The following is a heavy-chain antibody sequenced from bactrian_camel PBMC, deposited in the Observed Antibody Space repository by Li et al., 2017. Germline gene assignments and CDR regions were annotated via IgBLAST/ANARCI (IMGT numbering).Heavy chain of an antibody. Sequence: HVQLVESGGGSVQAGGSLSVSCVASGYSYQSFCMGWFRQSPGKEREEIVRIPRNGLPRYGSSTQGRFTVSKDNAGKSLYLQMNSVQPSDAAMYYCVADWRDNCASYPDMVSWRYRGLGTQVTVS. V-gene: IGHV3S53*01. CDR1: GYSYQSFC. D-gene: IGHD1*01. CDR2: IPRNGLP. CDR3: VADWRDNCASYPDMVSWRY. J-gene: IGHJ4*01.